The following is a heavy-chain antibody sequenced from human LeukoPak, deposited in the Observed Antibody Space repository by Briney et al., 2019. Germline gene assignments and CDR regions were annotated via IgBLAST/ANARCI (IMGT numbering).Heavy chain of an antibody. CDR1: GGSFSGYY. J-gene: IGHJ2*01. CDR3: ARGWTTVVTLRRYARYFDL. CDR2: INHSGST. Sequence: SETLSLTCAVYGGSFSGYYWSWIRQPPGKGLEWIGEINHSGSTNYNPSLKSRVTISVDTSKNQFSLKLSSVTAANTAVYYCARGWTTVVTLRRYARYFDLWGRGTLVTVSS. V-gene: IGHV4-34*01. D-gene: IGHD4-23*01.